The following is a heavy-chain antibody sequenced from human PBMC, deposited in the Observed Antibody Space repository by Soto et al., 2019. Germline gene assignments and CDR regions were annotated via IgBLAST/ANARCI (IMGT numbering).Heavy chain of an antibody. CDR3: ARDHGYSSSWPY. CDR1: GFTFSSYA. Sequence: PGGSLRLSCAASGFTFSSYAMHWVRQAPGKGLEWVAVISYDGSNKYYADSVKGRFTISRDNSKNTLYLQMNSLRAEDTAVYYCARDHGYSSSWPYWGQGTLVTVSS. V-gene: IGHV3-30-3*01. J-gene: IGHJ4*02. D-gene: IGHD6-13*01. CDR2: ISYDGSNK.